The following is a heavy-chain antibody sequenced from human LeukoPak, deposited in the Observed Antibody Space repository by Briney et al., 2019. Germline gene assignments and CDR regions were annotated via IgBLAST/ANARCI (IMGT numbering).Heavy chain of an antibody. CDR3: ARSSSKAPIDP. J-gene: IGHJ5*02. D-gene: IGHD6-13*01. Sequence: SETLSLTCAVYGGSFSGYYWSWIRQPPGKGLEWIGEINHSGSTNYNPSLKSRVTISVDTSKNQFSLKLSSVTAADTAVYYCARSSSKAPIDPWGQGALVTVSS. CDR2: INHSGST. CDR1: GGSFSGYY. V-gene: IGHV4-34*01.